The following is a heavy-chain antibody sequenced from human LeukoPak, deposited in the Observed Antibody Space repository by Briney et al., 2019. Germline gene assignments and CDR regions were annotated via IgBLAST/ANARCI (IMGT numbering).Heavy chain of an antibody. J-gene: IGHJ4*02. CDR1: GFTFSTYW. CDR2: IKSDGSSI. CDR3: ARDLDYGGRSNFDH. D-gene: IGHD4-23*01. V-gene: IGHV3-74*03. Sequence: PGGSLRLSCAASGFTFSTYWMHWVRQAPGKGLVWVSRIKSDGSSIMYADSVRGRFTISRDNAKNTLYLQMNSLRAEDTAVCYCARDLDYGGRSNFDHWGQGTLVTVSS.